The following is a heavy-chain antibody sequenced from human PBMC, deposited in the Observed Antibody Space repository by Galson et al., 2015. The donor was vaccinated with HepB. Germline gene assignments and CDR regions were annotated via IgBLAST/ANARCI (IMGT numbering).Heavy chain of an antibody. J-gene: IGHJ4*02. CDR1: GYTFTGYY. V-gene: IGHV1-18*04. Sequence: SVKVSCKASGYTFTGYYMHWVRQAPGQGLEWMGWISAYNGNTNYAQKLQGRVTMTTDTSTSTAYMELRSLRSDDTAVYYCAGGPVVPAARNWDYWGQGTLVTVPS. D-gene: IGHD2-2*01. CDR2: ISAYNGNT. CDR3: AGGPVVPAARNWDY.